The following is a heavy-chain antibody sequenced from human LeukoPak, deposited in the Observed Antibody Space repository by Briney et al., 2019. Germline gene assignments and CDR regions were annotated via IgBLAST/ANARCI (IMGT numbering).Heavy chain of an antibody. V-gene: IGHV3-23*01. Sequence: GGSLRLSCAASGFTFSSYAMSWVRQAPGKGLEWVSAISGSGGSTYYADSVKGRFTISRDDSKNTLYLQMNSLRAEDTAVYYCATTSYYDSSGYYYYWGQGTLVTVSS. D-gene: IGHD3-22*01. CDR1: GFTFSSYA. J-gene: IGHJ4*02. CDR3: ATTSYYDSSGYYYY. CDR2: ISGSGGST.